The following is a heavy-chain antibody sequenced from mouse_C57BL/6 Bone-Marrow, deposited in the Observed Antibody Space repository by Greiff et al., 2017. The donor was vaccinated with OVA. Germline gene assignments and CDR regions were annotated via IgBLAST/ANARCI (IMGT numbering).Heavy chain of an antibody. CDR2: ISDGGSYT. Sequence: EVKLVESGGGLVKPGGSLKLSCAASGFTFSSYAMSWVRQTPEKRLEWVATISDGGSYTYYPDNVKGRFTISRENTKNNLYLQMSHLKSEDTAMYYCAREGPDYYGSPYWYFDVWGAGTTVTVSS. J-gene: IGHJ1*01. CDR3: AREGPDYYGSPYWYFDV. CDR1: GFTFSSYA. V-gene: IGHV5-4*03. D-gene: IGHD1-1*01.